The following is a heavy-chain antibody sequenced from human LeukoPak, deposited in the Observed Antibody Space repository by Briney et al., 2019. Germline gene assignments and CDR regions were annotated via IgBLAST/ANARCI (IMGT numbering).Heavy chain of an antibody. Sequence: GASVKVSCKASGYTFTSYGISWVRQAPGRGLEWMGWISAYNGNTNYAQKLQGRVTMTTDTSTSTAYMELRSLRSDDTAVYYCARGYSYGYEYYYYYMDVWGKGTTVTVSS. D-gene: IGHD5-18*01. CDR1: GYTFTSYG. J-gene: IGHJ6*03. V-gene: IGHV1-18*01. CDR3: ARGYSYGYEYYYYYMDV. CDR2: ISAYNGNT.